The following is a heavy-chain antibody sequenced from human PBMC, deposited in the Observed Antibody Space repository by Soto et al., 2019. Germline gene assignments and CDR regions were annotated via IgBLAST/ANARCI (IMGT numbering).Heavy chain of an antibody. CDR3: ARPPGSDWYFDL. V-gene: IGHV3-21*01. CDR2: ISSSSSYI. CDR1: GFTFSTYS. D-gene: IGHD3-10*01. Sequence: GGSLRLSCAASGFTFSTYSMNWVRQAPGKGLEWVSSISSSSSYIYYADSVKGRFTISRDNAKNSLYLQMNSLRAEDTAVYYCARPPGSDWYFDLWGRGTLVTVSS. J-gene: IGHJ2*01.